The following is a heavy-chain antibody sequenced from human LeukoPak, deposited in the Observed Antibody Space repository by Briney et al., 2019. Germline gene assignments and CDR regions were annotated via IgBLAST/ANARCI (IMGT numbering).Heavy chain of an antibody. J-gene: IGHJ6*03. CDR3: ARDPLTLYDYYMDV. D-gene: IGHD3-9*01. CDR2: IKQDGSEK. CDR1: GFTFSSYW. V-gene: IGHV3-7*01. Sequence: GGSLRLSCAASGFTFSSYWMSWVRQALGKGLEWVAKIKQDGSEKYYGDSVKGRFTISRDNVKNSLYLEVNSLRAEDTAVYYCARDPLTLYDYYMDVWGKGTTVTVSS.